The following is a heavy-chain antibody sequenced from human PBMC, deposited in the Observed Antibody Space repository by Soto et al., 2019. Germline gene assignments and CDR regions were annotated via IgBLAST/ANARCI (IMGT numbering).Heavy chain of an antibody. CDR1: GYTFTSYG. CDR3: AREGTLGGSPFPYYMAV. Sequence: ASVKVSCKASGYTFTSYGISWVRQAPGQGLEWMGWISAYNGNTNYAQKLQGRVTMTTDTSTSTAYMELRSLRSDDTAVYYCAREGTLGGSPFPYYMAVWGKGTTVTVSS. CDR2: ISAYNGNT. V-gene: IGHV1-18*01. D-gene: IGHD2-15*01. J-gene: IGHJ6*03.